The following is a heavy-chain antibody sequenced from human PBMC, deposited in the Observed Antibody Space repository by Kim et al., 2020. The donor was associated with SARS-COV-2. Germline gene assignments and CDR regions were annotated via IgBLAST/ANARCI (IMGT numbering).Heavy chain of an antibody. D-gene: IGHD6-13*01. Sequence: DSVKGRFTISRDNAKNSLYLQMNSLRAEDTALYYCAKDMRAAAGTWGLDYWGQGTLVTVSS. CDR3: AKDMRAAAGTWGLDY. V-gene: IGHV3-9*01. J-gene: IGHJ4*02.